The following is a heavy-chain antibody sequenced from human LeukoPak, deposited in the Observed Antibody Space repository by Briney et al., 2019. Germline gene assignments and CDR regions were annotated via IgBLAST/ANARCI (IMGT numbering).Heavy chain of an antibody. CDR2: IIPILGIA. CDR1: GGTFSSYT. D-gene: IGHD2-15*01. CDR3: ARDLEYCSGGSCYNYNWFDP. Sequence: SVKVSCKASGGTFSSYTISWVRQAPGQGLEWMGRIIPILGIANYAQKFQGRVTITADKSTSTAYMELSSLRSEDTAVYCCARDLEYCSGGSCYNYNWFDPWGQGTLVTVSS. V-gene: IGHV1-69*04. J-gene: IGHJ5*02.